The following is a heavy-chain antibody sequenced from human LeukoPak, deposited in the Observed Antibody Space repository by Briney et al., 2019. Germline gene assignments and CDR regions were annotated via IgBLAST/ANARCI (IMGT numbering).Heavy chain of an antibody. J-gene: IGHJ4*02. V-gene: IGHV4-31*03. Sequence: PSQTLSLTCTVSGGSISSGGYYWSWIRQHPGKGLEWIGYIYYSGSTYYNPSLKSRVTISVDRSKNQFSLKLTSVTAADTAVYYCARGVVTAIVDYFDYWGQGTLVTVSS. CDR1: GGSISSGGYY. CDR3: ARGVVTAIVDYFDY. D-gene: IGHD2-21*02. CDR2: IYYSGST.